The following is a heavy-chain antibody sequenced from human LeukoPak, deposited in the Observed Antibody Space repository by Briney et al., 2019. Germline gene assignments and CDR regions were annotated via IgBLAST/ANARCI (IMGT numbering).Heavy chain of an antibody. CDR2: IYSGGNT. CDR3: ARGIGSQLRSGWFDP. CDR1: GFTLSSYW. D-gene: IGHD3-3*01. J-gene: IGHJ5*02. V-gene: IGHV3-66*01. Sequence: GGSLRLSCAASGFTLSSYWMQWVRQVPGKGLEWVSVIYSGGNTYYADSVEGRFTISRDNSKNTLYLQMNSLRAEDTAVYYCARGIGSQLRSGWFDPWGQGTLVTVSS.